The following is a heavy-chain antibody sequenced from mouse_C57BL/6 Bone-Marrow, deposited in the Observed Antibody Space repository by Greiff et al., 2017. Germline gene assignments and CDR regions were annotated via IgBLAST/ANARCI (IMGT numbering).Heavy chain of an antibody. D-gene: IGHD2-3*01. CDR1: GYAFTNYL. CDR3: ARGGGYYY. J-gene: IGHJ2*01. V-gene: IGHV1-54*01. CDR2: INPGSGGT. Sequence: QVKLEESGAELVRPGTSVKVSCKASGYAFTNYLIEWVKQRPGQGLEWIGVINPGSGGTNYNEKFKGKATLTADKSSSTAYMQLSSLTSEDSAVYFCARGGGYYYWGQGTTLTVSS.